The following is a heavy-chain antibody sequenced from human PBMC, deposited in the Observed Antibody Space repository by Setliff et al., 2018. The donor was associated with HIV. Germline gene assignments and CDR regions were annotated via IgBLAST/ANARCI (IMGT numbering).Heavy chain of an antibody. CDR1: GFTFSSYE. CDR3: ARAGVVEGYYYYYYMDV. V-gene: IGHV3-48*03. D-gene: IGHD2-15*01. CDR2: ISRSGNTI. Sequence: PGGSLRLSCAASGFTFSSYEMTWVRQAPGKGLEWVSYISRSGNTIYYADSVKGRFTISRDNAKNSLFLQMNSLRAEDTAVYYCARAGVVEGYYYYYYMDVWGKGTTVTVSS. J-gene: IGHJ6*03.